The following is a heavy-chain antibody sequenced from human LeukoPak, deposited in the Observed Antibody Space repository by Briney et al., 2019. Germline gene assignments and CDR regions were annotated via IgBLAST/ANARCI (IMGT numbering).Heavy chain of an antibody. V-gene: IGHV1-2*02. CDR3: ARGYDSSGYYSGY. CDR1: GYTFTCYY. CDR2: INPNSGGT. J-gene: IGHJ4*02. Sequence: ASVKVSCKASGYTFTCYYMHWVRQAPGQGREWMGWINPNSGGTNYAQKFQGRVTMTRDTSISTAYMELSRLRSDDTAVYYCARGYDSSGYYSGYRGQGTLVTVSS. D-gene: IGHD3-22*01.